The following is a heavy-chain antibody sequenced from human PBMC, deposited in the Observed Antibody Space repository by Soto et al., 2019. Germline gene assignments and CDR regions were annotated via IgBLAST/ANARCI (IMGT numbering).Heavy chain of an antibody. CDR1: RFTFRDYY. V-gene: IGHV3-74*01. J-gene: IGHJ4*02. CDR3: ARGLYGYSVGYDH. CDR2: INTDGSST. Sequence: LSRSSAACRFTFRDYYLLWIGDVPGKGLVWVSRINTDGSSTDYADSVRGRFTISRDNAKNTLYLQMSSLRAEDTAVYYCARGLYGYSVGYDHWGQATLVTVSS. D-gene: IGHD4-17*01.